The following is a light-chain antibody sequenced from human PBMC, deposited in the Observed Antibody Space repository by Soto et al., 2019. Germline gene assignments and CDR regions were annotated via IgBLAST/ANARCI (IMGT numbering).Light chain of an antibody. CDR3: QQASSFPLT. V-gene: IGKV1-12*01. CDR2: GAT. J-gene: IGKJ4*01. CDR1: QVISSW. Sequence: IQMTQSPSSVSAAVGDRVTITCRASQVISSWLAWYQQRPGTAPKLLIYGATTLRSGVPSRFSSSESGTEFTLTITSLQPEDSATYYCQQASSFPLTFGGGTKVEVQ.